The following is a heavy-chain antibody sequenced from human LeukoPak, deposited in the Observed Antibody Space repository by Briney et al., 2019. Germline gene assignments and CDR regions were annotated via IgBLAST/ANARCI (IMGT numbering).Heavy chain of an antibody. CDR1: GFTFSNYA. CDR3: ATSWGPDTSAFRWGRDGMDV. V-gene: IGHV3-23*01. CDR2: ISKSGDHT. J-gene: IGHJ6*02. Sequence: GGSLRLSCAASGFTFSNYAMSWVRQAPGKGLEWVSAISKSGDHTYYAASAKGRFTIYRDNSKNTQYLQMNSLRAEDTAVYYCATSWGPDTSAFRWGRDGMDVWGQGTTAIVS. D-gene: IGHD3-16*01.